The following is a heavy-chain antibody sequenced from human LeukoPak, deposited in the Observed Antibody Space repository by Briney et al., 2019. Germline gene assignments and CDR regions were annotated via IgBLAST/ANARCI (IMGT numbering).Heavy chain of an antibody. CDR1: GFTFSSYS. CDR3: ARWGTTMVTDYGY. CDR2: ISSSSSYT. V-gene: IGHV3-21*01. D-gene: IGHD4-23*01. J-gene: IGHJ4*02. Sequence: GGSLRLSCAASGFTFSSYSMNWVRQAPGKGLEWASSISSSSSYTYYADSVKGRFTISRDNAKNSLYLQMNSLRAEDTALYYCARWGTTMVTDYGYWGQGTLVTVSS.